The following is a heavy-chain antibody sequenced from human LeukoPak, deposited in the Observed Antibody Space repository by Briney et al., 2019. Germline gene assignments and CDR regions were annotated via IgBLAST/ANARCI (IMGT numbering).Heavy chain of an antibody. D-gene: IGHD6-19*01. CDR3: AREQWLGSFYYYYYGLDV. V-gene: IGHV1-3*04. CDR1: GYTLSQYA. CDR2: INSGNSNT. Sequence: ASVKVSCKASGYTLSQYAMHWVRQAPGQRPEWMGWINSGNSNTKYDQKFQGRVTITRDTSANTAYMELSSLRSEDTAVYYCAREQWLGSFYYYYYGLDVWGQGTTVTVSS. J-gene: IGHJ6*02.